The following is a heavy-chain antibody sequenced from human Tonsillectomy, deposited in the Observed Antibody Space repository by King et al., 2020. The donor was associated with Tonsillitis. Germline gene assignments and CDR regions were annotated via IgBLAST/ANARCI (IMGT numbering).Heavy chain of an antibody. Sequence: QLVQSGAEVKKPGASVKVSCKASGYTFPAFCIHWVRQAPGQGLEWMGWINPNSGGTNFAQKFQGRVTMTRDTSISTAYVELSRRRSDDTAVYYCGRGCGVVTPRAWFDSWGQGTLVTVSS. CDR1: GYTFPAFC. V-gene: IGHV1-2*02. D-gene: IGHD2-21*02. CDR2: INPNSGGT. J-gene: IGHJ5*01. CDR3: GRGCGVVTPRAWFDS.